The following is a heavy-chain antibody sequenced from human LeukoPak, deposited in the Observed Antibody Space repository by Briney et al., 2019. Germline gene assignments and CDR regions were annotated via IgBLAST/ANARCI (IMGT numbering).Heavy chain of an antibody. Sequence: GGSLRLSCAASGFTFSSYAMHWVRQAPGKGLEWVALISYDGTNKYYADSVKGRFTTSRDNSKNTLYLHMNSLRAEDTAVYYCAKVGDNWDFDYWGQGTLVSVSS. CDR1: GFTFSSYA. V-gene: IGHV3-30*18. D-gene: IGHD3-16*01. J-gene: IGHJ4*02. CDR2: ISYDGTNK. CDR3: AKVGDNWDFDY.